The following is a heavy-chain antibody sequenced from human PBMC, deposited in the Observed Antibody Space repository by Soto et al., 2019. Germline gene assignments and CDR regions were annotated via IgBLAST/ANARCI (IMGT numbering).Heavy chain of an antibody. D-gene: IGHD3-3*01. Sequence: GASVKVSCKASGYTSTSYAMHWVRQAPGQRLEWMGWINTGNGNTKYSQKFQGRVTITRDTSASTAYMELSSLRSEDTAVYYCARGDSLRFLEWLSSHANYFDYWGQGTLVTVS. V-gene: IGHV1-3*04. CDR3: ARGDSLRFLEWLSSHANYFDY. CDR2: INTGNGNT. CDR1: GYTSTSYA. J-gene: IGHJ4*02.